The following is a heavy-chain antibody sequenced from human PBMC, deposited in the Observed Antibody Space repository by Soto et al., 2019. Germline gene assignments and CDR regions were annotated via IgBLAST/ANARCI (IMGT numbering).Heavy chain of an antibody. D-gene: IGHD1-20*01. CDR2: IYWNDDK. CDR1: GFSLSTSGVG. Sequence: SGPTLVNPTQTLTLTCTFSGFSLSTSGVGVGWIRQPPGKALEWLALIYWNDDKRYSPSLXXRLTITKDTSKNQVVLTMTNMDPVXTDTYHCAYIVVHNPDHVKTRYYYYGMDVWGQGATVTVPS. CDR3: AYIVVHNPDHVKTRYYYYGMDV. J-gene: IGHJ6*02. V-gene: IGHV2-5*01.